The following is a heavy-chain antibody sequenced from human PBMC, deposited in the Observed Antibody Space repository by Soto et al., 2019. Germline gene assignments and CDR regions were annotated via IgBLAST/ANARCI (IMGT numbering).Heavy chain of an antibody. J-gene: IGHJ3*02. CDR3: ARGGVVVTPSMDAFDI. CDR2: INSDGSST. Sequence: EVQLVESGGGLVQPGGSLRLSCAASGFTFSSYWMHWVRQAPGKGLVWVSRINSDGSSTSYADSVKGRFTISRDNAKKTLALQMNSLSAVDTAVYYCARGGVVVTPSMDAFDIWGQGTMVSVSS. CDR1: GFTFSSYW. D-gene: IGHD2-21*02. V-gene: IGHV3-74*01.